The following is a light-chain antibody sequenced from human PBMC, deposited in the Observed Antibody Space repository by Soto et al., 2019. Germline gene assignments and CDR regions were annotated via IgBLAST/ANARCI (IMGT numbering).Light chain of an antibody. CDR2: ATS. CDR1: QGIRDD. V-gene: IGKV1-6*01. J-gene: IGKJ1*01. Sequence: AIQMTQSPSSLSASVGDRVTITCRASQGIRDDLGWYQQKPGKAPKLLIYATSILQSGVPSRFSGSGSGTDFTLTISSLQPEDFATYYCLQDYDYPRTFGQGTKVEI. CDR3: LQDYDYPRT.